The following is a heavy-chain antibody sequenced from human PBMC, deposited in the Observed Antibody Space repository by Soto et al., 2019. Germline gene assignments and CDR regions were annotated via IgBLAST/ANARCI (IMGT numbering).Heavy chain of an antibody. CDR1: GYTLTSYY. V-gene: IGHV1-46*01. J-gene: IGHJ5*02. D-gene: IGHD1-20*01. Sequence: ASVTVSCKASGYTLTSYYMHWVRQATGQGLEWMGIINPSGGSTSYAQKFQGRVTMTRDTSTSTVYMELSSLRSEDTAVYYCARDPYNWNDFIWFDPWGQGTLVTVSS. CDR2: INPSGGST. CDR3: ARDPYNWNDFIWFDP.